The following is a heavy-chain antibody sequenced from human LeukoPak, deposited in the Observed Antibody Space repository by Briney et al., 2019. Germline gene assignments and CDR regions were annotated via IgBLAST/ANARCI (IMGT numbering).Heavy chain of an antibody. CDR2: IYPGESET. V-gene: IGHV5-51*01. CDR3: TRRQWTAYAIVDY. D-gene: IGHD2-21*01. Sequence: GESLEISYKGSGFGFTSYWIAWVRPMPGKGVGWMGIIYPGESETRYNPAFQGQVTISAHKSNTPAYLQWSSLKASDTAIYYCTRRQWTAYAIVDYWGQGTLVTVSS. CDR1: GFGFTSYW. J-gene: IGHJ4*02.